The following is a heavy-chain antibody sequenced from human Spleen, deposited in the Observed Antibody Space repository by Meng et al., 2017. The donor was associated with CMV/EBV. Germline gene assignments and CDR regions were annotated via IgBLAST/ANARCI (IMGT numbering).Heavy chain of an antibody. CDR1: GFTFSSYT. J-gene: IGHJ4*02. V-gene: IGHV3-21*04. Sequence: GESLKISCAASGFTFSSYTMNWVRQAPGKGLEWVSSISSIGTYIYYADSVKGRFTISRDNAKNSLYLQMNSLRAEDTAVYYCAAQMTYYDFWSGYYHDYWGQGTLVTVSS. CDR2: ISSIGTYI. CDR3: AAQMTYYDFWSGYYHDY. D-gene: IGHD3-3*01.